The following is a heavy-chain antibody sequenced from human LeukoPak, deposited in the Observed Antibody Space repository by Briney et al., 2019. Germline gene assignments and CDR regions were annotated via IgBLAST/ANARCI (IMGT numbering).Heavy chain of an antibody. D-gene: IGHD2-21*01. J-gene: IGHJ6*03. CDR2: IYYNGHT. V-gene: IGHV4-59*01. CDR3: ATILPVNIYMDV. CDR1: AGPINNSC. Sequence: SSETLSLTCTVSAGPINNSCRSWRRQPPGKGLESIGYIYYNGHTNYNPSLKRRVTISVDTSKNQFTLKLSSVTAADTAVYYCATILPVNIYMDVGGKGNAVPVS.